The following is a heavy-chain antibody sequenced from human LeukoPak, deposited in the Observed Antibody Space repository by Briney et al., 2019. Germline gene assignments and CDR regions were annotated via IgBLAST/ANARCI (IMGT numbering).Heavy chain of an antibody. CDR3: ARGGSMVVTATPPFDY. CDR2: NNHSASN. Sequence: KPSETLSLTCAVYVGSFSGYYWSGIRQPPGRGLEWIGENNHSASNNYNPSLKSRATISVDTPKNQFSLKLSSVNAADTAVYYCARGGSMVVTATPPFDYWGQGTLVTVSS. V-gene: IGHV4-34*01. J-gene: IGHJ4*02. D-gene: IGHD2-21*02. CDR1: VGSFSGYY.